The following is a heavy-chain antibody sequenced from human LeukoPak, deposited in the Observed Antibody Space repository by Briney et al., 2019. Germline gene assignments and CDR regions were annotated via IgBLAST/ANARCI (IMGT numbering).Heavy chain of an antibody. J-gene: IGHJ5*02. CDR2: TYYRSKWYN. V-gene: IGHV6-1*01. D-gene: IGHD3-10*01. CDR1: GDSVSSNSAA. Sequence: SQTLSLTCAISGDSVSSNSAAWNWIRQSPSRGLEWLGRTYYRSKWYNDYAVSVKSRITINPDTSKNQFSLQLNSVTPEDTAVYYCARGITMVRGVIIREGNWFDPWGQGTLVTVSS. CDR3: ARGITMVRGVIIREGNWFDP.